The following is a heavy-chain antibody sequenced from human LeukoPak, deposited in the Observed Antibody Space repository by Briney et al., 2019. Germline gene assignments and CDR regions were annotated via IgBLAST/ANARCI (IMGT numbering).Heavy chain of an antibody. CDR3: AKGYSSSWYLEGWFDY. D-gene: IGHD6-13*01. CDR1: GFTFSTYS. Sequence: PGGSLRLSCAASGFTFSTYSMNWVRQAPGKGLEWVSAISGSGGSTYYADSVKGRFTISRDNSKNTLYLQMNSLRAEDTAVYYCAKGYSSSWYLEGWFDYWGQGTPVTVSS. CDR2: ISGSGGST. J-gene: IGHJ4*02. V-gene: IGHV3-23*01.